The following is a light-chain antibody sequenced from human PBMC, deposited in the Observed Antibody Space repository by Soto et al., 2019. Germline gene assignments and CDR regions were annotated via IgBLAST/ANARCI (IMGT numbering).Light chain of an antibody. CDR1: QSVSSK. Sequence: EIVTTQSPATLSVSLGERATLSCRASQSVSSKLAWYQQKPGQAPRLLIYGASSRATGTPDRFSGGGSGTDFTLTISRLEPEDFAVYYCQQYGYSPITLGQGTRLEIK. J-gene: IGKJ5*01. V-gene: IGKV3-20*01. CDR2: GAS. CDR3: QQYGYSPIT.